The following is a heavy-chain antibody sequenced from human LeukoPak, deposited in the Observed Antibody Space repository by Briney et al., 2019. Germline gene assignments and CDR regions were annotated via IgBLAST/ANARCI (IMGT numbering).Heavy chain of an antibody. D-gene: IGHD6-19*01. CDR2: ISSSSSYI. Sequence: GGSLRLSCAASGFTFSSYSMNWVRQAPGKGLEWVSSISSSSSYIYYADSVKGRFTISRDNAKNSLHLQMNSLRAEDTAVYYCARDPDIAVAGSWGQGTLVTVSS. CDR3: ARDPDIAVAGS. CDR1: GFTFSSYS. J-gene: IGHJ4*02. V-gene: IGHV3-21*01.